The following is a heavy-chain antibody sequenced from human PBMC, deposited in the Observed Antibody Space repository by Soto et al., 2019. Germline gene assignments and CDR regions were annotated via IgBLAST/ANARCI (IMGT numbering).Heavy chain of an antibody. V-gene: IGHV4-39*01. Sequence: SETLSLTCTVSGGSISSKRYYWGWIRQPPGKGLEWIGCIHYSGSTYDNPSLKRRVTISVDTSKNQLSLKLKSVTAADTAVYTGVKHVSRGDGTHTSWDLLAWFDAWGQGTQVTVSS. CDR3: VKHVSRGDGTHTSWDLLAWFDA. CDR2: IHYSGST. CDR1: GGSISSKRYY. J-gene: IGHJ5*02. D-gene: IGHD2-2*01.